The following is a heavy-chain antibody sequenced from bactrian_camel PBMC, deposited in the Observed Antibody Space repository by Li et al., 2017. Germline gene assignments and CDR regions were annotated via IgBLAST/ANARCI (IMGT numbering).Heavy chain of an antibody. D-gene: IGHD5*01. CDR2: IERNGRT. CDR3: AARSRFTSHPGWRTVIIFT. Sequence: VQLVESGGGLVQPGGSLRLTCQASGGSLSRDCAGWFRQAPGQERVKVASIERNGRTTYADSVKGRFTVSKDNAKNTLSLQMNDLKPEDTAMYYCAARSRFTSHPGWRTVIIFTGAGGPRSPSP. V-gene: IGHV3S53*01. CDR1: GGSLSRDC. J-gene: IGHJ4*01.